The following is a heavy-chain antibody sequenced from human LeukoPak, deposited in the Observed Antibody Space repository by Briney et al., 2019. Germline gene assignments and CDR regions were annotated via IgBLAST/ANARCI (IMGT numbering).Heavy chain of an antibody. V-gene: IGHV3-23*01. CDR1: GFIFSSYA. Sequence: GGSLRLSCAASGFIFSSYAMTWVRQAPGKGLEWISGLSGSGGTTYYADSVKGRFTISRDNSKNTLYLQMNSLRAEDAAVYYCAKAPVTSCRGAFCYPFDYWGQGTLVTVSS. D-gene: IGHD2-15*01. CDR3: AKAPVTSCRGAFCYPFDY. J-gene: IGHJ4*02. CDR2: LSGSGGTT.